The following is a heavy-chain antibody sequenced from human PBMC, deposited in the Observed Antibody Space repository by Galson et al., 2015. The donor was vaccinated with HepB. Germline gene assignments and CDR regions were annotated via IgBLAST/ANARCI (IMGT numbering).Heavy chain of an antibody. Sequence: SLRLSCAASGFTFSSYGMHWVRQAPGKGLEWVAVISYDGSNKYYADSVKGRFTISRDNSKNTLYLQMNSLRAEDTAVYYCAREEGVVRAFDIWGQGTMVTVSS. J-gene: IGHJ3*02. CDR2: ISYDGSNK. CDR1: GFTFSSYG. D-gene: IGHD3-22*01. CDR3: AREEGVVRAFDI. V-gene: IGHV3-30*19.